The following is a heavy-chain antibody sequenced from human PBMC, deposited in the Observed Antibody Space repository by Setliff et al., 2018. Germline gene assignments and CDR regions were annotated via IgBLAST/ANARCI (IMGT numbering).Heavy chain of an antibody. CDR2: INPNDGYT. V-gene: IGHV1-46*01. J-gene: IGHJ4*02. D-gene: IGHD2-15*01. CDR3: IVNMVRPVTGFDS. CDR1: GHSLTSNH. Sequence: GPSVKVSCKASGHSLTSNHFHWGRQAPGKGLEWMGTINPNDGYTIYAPAFQGRVAMTTDTSTGTAYMELSGLTSADTAIYYCIVNMVRPVTGFDSWGPGTLVTVSS.